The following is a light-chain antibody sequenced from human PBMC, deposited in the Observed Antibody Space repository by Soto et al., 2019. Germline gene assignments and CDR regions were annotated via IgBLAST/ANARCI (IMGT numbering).Light chain of an antibody. CDR2: GTS. Sequence: EIVLTQSPAALSLSLGERATLSCRASQYLSTSYLAWYQQKPGQAPRLLIYGTSRRATGIPDRFSGSGSGXXXXXXXXXLEPEDFAVYYCQQYAGSPKTFGLGTKLEIK. V-gene: IGKV3-20*01. J-gene: IGKJ2*01. CDR3: QQYAGSPKT. CDR1: QYLSTSY.